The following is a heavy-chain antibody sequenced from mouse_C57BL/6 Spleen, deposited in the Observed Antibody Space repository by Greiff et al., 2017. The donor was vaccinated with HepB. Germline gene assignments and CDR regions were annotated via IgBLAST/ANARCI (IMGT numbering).Heavy chain of an antibody. CDR1: GFTFSDYG. Sequence: EVHLVESGGGLLKPGGSLKLSCAASGFTFSDYGMHWVRQAPEKGLEWVAYISSGSSTIYYADTVKGRFTISRDNAKNTLFLQMTSLGSDDTAMYYCARGGAMGYWGQGPSVTDSS. V-gene: IGHV5-17*01. J-gene: IGHJ4*01. CDR2: ISSGSSTI. CDR3: ARGGAMGY.